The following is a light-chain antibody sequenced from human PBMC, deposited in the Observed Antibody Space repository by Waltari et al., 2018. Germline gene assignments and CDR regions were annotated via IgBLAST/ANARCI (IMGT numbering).Light chain of an antibody. CDR3: QQSYSTLPYT. CDR2: AAS. V-gene: IGKV1-39*01. Sequence: DIQITQSPSSLSASVGDRVTITCRGSQSISSYLNWYQQKPGKAPKLLIYAASSLQSGVPSRFSGSGSGTDFTLTISSLQPEDFATYYCQQSYSTLPYTFGQGTKLEIK. J-gene: IGKJ2*01. CDR1: QSISSY.